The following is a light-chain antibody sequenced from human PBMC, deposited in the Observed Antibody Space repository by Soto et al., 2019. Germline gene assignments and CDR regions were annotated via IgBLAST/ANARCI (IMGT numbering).Light chain of an antibody. V-gene: IGKV3-15*01. CDR1: QSVSSN. CDR2: GAS. Sequence: EIVMTQSPATLSVSPGERATLSCRASQSVSSNLAWYQQKPGQAPRLLIYGASTRATGIPARFSGSGSGTDFTLTISSLQPEDFATYYCQQANSFPPWTFGQGTKVDIK. J-gene: IGKJ1*01. CDR3: QQANSFPPWT.